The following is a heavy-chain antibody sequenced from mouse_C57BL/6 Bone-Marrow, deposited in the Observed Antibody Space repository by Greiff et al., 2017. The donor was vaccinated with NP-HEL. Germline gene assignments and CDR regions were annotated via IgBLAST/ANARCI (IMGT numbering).Heavy chain of an antibody. CDR2: IDPENGDT. CDR1: GFNIKDDY. D-gene: IGHD4-1*01. J-gene: IGHJ2*01. V-gene: IGHV14-4*01. CDR3: TTWANWDY. Sequence: VQLKQSGAELVRPGASVKLSRTASGFNIKDDYMHWVKQRPEQGLEWIGWIDPENGDTEYASKFQGKATITADTSSNTAYLQLSSLTSEDTAVYYCTTWANWDYWGQGTTLTVSS.